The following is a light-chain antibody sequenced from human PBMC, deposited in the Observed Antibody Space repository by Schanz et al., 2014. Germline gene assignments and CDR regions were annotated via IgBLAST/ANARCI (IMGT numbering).Light chain of an antibody. V-gene: IGKV1-39*01. CDR3: QQSYTLWT. CDR1: QSISSY. Sequence: DIQMTQSPSSLSASVGDRVTITCRASQSISSYLNWYQQKPGKAPKLLIYAASSLQSGVPSRFSGSGSGTDFTLTISSLQPEDFATYYCQQSYTLWTFGQGTNVEIK. J-gene: IGKJ1*01. CDR2: AAS.